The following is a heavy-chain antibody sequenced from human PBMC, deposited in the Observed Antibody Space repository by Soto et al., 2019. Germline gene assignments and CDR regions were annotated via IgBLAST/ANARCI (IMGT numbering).Heavy chain of an antibody. Sequence: GGSLRLSCAASGFTVSSNYMSWVRQAPGKGLEWVSVIYSGGSTYYADSVKGRFTISRDNSKNTLYLQMNSLRAEDTAVYYCARDGGKAARPPYYYYGMDVWGQGTTVTVSS. CDR2: IYSGGST. V-gene: IGHV3-53*01. J-gene: IGHJ6*02. D-gene: IGHD6-6*01. CDR1: GFTVSSNY. CDR3: ARDGGKAARPPYYYYGMDV.